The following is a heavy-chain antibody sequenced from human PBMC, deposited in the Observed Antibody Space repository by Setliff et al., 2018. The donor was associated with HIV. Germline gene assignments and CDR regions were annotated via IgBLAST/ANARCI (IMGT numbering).Heavy chain of an antibody. CDR3: ARDNLYFNTWNGSPVYGLDV. CDR2: IRATGTIA. J-gene: IGHJ6*02. D-gene: IGHD3-3*01. Sequence: PGGSLRLSCATSGFTFGSYSMSWVRQAPGKGPEWVSSIRATGTIADYTDSVKGRFTISRDNSKNTVHLDMNTLRADDTAVYFCARDNLYFNTWNGSPVYGLDVWGQGTTVTVSS. V-gene: IGHV3-23*01. CDR1: GFTFGSYS.